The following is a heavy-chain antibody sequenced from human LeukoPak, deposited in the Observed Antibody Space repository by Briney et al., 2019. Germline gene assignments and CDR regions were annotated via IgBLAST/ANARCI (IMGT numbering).Heavy chain of an antibody. J-gene: IGHJ3*02. V-gene: IGHV4-59*12. CDR2: IYYSGST. Sequence: SETLSLTCTVSGGSISSYYWSWIRQPPGKGLEWIGYIYYSGSTNYNPSLKSRVTISVDTSKNQFSLKLSSVTAADTAVYYCARVARITMIVVVITDDAFDIWGQGTMVTVSP. CDR1: GGSISSYY. CDR3: ARVARITMIVVVITDDAFDI. D-gene: IGHD3-22*01.